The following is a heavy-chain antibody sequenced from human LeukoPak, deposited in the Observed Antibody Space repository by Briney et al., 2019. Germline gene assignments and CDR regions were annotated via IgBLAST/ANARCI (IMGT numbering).Heavy chain of an antibody. V-gene: IGHV3-30*03. CDR1: GFTFSNYG. CDR2: ISHTGTSE. J-gene: IGHJ4*02. CDR3: ARGVEN. Sequence: GKSLRLSCEVSGFTFSNYGMHWVRQAPGKGLEWVAVISHTGTSEFFADSVKGRFTISRDSAKNTVYLQMNSLRPEDTAVYYCARGVENWGQGTLVTVSS.